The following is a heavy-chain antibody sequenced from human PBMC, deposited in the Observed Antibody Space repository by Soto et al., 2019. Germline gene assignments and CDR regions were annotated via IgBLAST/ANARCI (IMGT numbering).Heavy chain of an antibody. CDR2: IYSGGST. CDR3: ARDGSGWSYYFDY. Sequence: GSLRLSCAASGFTVSSNYMSWVRQAPGKGLEWVSVIYSGGSTYYADSVKGRFTISRDNSKNTLYLQMNSLRAEDTAVYYCARDGSGWSYYFDYWGQGTLVTVSS. CDR1: GFTVSSNY. D-gene: IGHD6-19*01. V-gene: IGHV3-66*01. J-gene: IGHJ4*02.